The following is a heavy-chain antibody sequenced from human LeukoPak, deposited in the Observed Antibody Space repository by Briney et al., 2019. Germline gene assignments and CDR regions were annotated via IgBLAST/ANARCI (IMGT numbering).Heavy chain of an antibody. CDR1: GFTFSAYS. D-gene: IGHD3-22*01. CDR3: VRDFRYPTMYYDSSGYFFDA. J-gene: IGHJ4*02. V-gene: IGHV3-21*01. Sequence: NPGGSLRLSCAASGFTFSAYSMNWVRQAPGKGLEWVSSISSSSTYKFYVDSVKGRFSISSDNAQNSLFLQMNSLRPEDTAVYYCVRDFRYPTMYYDSSGYFFDAWGRGTLVTVSS. CDR2: ISSSSTYK.